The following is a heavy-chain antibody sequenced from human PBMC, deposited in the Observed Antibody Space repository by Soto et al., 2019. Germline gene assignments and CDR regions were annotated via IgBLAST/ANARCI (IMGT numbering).Heavy chain of an antibody. V-gene: IGHV1-69*06. D-gene: IGHD2-8*01. CDR2: IIPIFGTA. CDR1: GGTFSSYA. J-gene: IGHJ6*02. CDR3: ARDEAYCTNGVCSASDRQSYYYYGIDG. Sequence: ASVKVSCKTSGGTFSSYAISWVRQAPGQGLEWMGWIIPIFGTANYAEKFQGRVTITADKSTSTAYMELSSLRSEDTAVYYCARDEAYCTNGVCSASDRQSYYYYGIDGWGQGTTVTVS.